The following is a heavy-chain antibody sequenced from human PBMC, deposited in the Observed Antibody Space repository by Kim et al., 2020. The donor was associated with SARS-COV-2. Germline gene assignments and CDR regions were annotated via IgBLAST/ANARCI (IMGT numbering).Heavy chain of an antibody. CDR3: ARVSPPYSNYDSY. V-gene: IGHV3-48*03. D-gene: IGHD4-4*01. Sequence: GGSLRLSCAASGFTFSSYEMNWVRQAPGKGLEWVSYISSSGSTIYYADSVKGRFTISRDNAKNSLYLQMNSLRAEDTAVYYCARVSPPYSNYDSYWGQGTLVTVSS. CDR2: ISSSGSTI. J-gene: IGHJ4*02. CDR1: GFTFSSYE.